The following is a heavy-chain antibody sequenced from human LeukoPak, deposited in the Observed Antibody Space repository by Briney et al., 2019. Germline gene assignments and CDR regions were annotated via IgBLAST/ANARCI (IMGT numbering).Heavy chain of an antibody. J-gene: IGHJ4*02. CDR2: IKQDESEK. CDR3: VRDKGGLLRVFDY. V-gene: IGHV3-7*01. CDR1: GFTFSSHW. D-gene: IGHD3-10*01. Sequence: GGSLRLSCAASGFTFSSHWMSWIRQAPGKGLEWVANIKQDESEKFYVDSVKGRFTISRDNAKQSLHLQMDSLRAEDTAVYYCVRDKGGLLRVFDYWGQGTLVTVSS.